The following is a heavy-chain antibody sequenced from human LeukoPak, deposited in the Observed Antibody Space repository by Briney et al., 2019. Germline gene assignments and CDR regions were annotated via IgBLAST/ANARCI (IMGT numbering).Heavy chain of an antibody. Sequence: GASVTVSCKASGYTFTSYGISWLRQAPGQGREWMGWISAYNGNTNYAQKHQGRVTMTTDTSTSTAYMELRSLRSGDTAVYYWARWGRYGWGSYRYRDGDYWGQGTLVTVSS. V-gene: IGHV1-18*04. D-gene: IGHD3-16*02. J-gene: IGHJ4*02. CDR2: ISAYNGNT. CDR3: ARWGRYGWGSYRYRDGDY. CDR1: GYTFTSYG.